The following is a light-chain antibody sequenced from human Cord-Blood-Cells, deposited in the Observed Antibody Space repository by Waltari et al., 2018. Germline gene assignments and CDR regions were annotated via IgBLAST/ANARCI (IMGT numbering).Light chain of an antibody. Sequence: DIVTTQSPDSLAVSLGERANINRKSSQSVLYSSNNKNYLAWYQQKPGQPPKLLIYWASTRESGVPDRFSGSGSGTDFTLTISSLQAEDVAVYYCQQYYSTPYTFGQGTKLEIK. J-gene: IGKJ2*01. CDR2: WAS. V-gene: IGKV4-1*01. CDR1: QSVLYSSNNKNY. CDR3: QQYYSTPYT.